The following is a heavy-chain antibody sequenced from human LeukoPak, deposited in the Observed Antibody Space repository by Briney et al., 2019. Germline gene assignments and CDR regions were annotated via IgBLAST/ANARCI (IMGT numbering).Heavy chain of an antibody. CDR2: INPSGGST. V-gene: IGHV1-46*01. J-gene: IGHJ5*02. CDR1: GYTFTSYY. Sequence: GASVKVSCKASGYTFTSYYMHWVRQAPGQGLEWMGIINPSGGSTSYAQKFQGRVTMTRDTSTSTVYMELSSLRSDDTAVYYCARKRRIAAAGTGGCFDPWGQGTLVTVSS. D-gene: IGHD6-13*01. CDR3: ARKRRIAAAGTGGCFDP.